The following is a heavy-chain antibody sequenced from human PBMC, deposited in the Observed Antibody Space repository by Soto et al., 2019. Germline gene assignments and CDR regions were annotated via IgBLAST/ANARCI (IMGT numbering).Heavy chain of an antibody. J-gene: IGHJ1*01. Sequence: GASVKVSCKISGHTLTELSIHWVRQAPGKGLEWMGGFDPEGGETIYAQKFQGRVTMTEDTSTDTAYMELSSLRSEDTAVYYCATELPPAEYFQHWGQGTLVTVSS. D-gene: IGHD1-26*01. CDR3: ATELPPAEYFQH. CDR1: GHTLTELS. V-gene: IGHV1-24*01. CDR2: FDPEGGET.